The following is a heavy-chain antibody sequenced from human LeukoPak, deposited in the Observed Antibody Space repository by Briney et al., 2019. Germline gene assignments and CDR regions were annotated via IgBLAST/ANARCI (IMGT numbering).Heavy chain of an antibody. V-gene: IGHV4-30-2*01. CDR2: IYHTGST. J-gene: IGHJ4*02. D-gene: IGHD6-19*01. CDR1: GGSINNDDYS. CDR3: ARIIAVAGYDY. Sequence: SQTLSLTCAVSGGSINNDDYSWSWIRQPPGKGPEWIGYIYHTGSTYYNPSLKSRVTMSVDRSKNQFSLKLSSVTAADTAVYYCARIIAVAGYDYWGQGTLVTVSS.